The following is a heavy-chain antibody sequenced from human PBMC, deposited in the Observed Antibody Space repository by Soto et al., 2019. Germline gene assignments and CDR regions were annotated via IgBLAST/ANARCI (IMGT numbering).Heavy chain of an antibody. CDR2: TYYRSKWYN. D-gene: IGHD3-10*01. J-gene: IGHJ6*02. V-gene: IGHV6-1*01. Sequence: SQTLSLTCAVSGDSVSTNSAAWNWIRQSPSRGLEGLGRTYYRSKWYNDYAVSVKSRININADTSKNQISLQLNSVTPEDTAVYYCARAGPDYYYYGLDVWGQGTTVTVSS. CDR1: GDSVSTNSAA. CDR3: ARAGPDYYYYGLDV.